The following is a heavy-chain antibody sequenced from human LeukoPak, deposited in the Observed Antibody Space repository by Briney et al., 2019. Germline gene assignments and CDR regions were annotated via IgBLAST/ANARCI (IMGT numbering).Heavy chain of an antibody. CDR1: GYTFTGYY. J-gene: IGHJ4*02. CDR2: INPNSGGT. CDR3: ARPVVASKSALDY. Sequence: ASVKVSCKASGYTFTGYYMRWVRQAPGQGLEWMGWINPNSGGTNYAQKFQGRGTMTRDTSISTAYMELSRLRADDTAVYYCARPVVASKSALDYWGQGTLVTVSS. V-gene: IGHV1-2*02. D-gene: IGHD5-12*01.